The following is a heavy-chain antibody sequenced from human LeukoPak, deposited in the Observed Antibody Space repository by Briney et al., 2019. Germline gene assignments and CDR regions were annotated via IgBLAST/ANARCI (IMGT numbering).Heavy chain of an antibody. Sequence: GGSLRLSCAASGFTFSVYSMTWVRQAPGKGLEWVANIKQDGSEKYYVDSVRGRFTISRDNAKNSLSLQVNSLRAEDTAVYYCARSRSGYYEDYWGQGTLVTVSS. J-gene: IGHJ4*02. CDR2: IKQDGSEK. D-gene: IGHD3-22*01. CDR1: GFTFSVYS. CDR3: ARSRSGYYEDY. V-gene: IGHV3-7*01.